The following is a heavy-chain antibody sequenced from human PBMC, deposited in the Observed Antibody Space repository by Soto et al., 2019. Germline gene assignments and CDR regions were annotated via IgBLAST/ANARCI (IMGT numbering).Heavy chain of an antibody. V-gene: IGHV4-39*01. CDR3: ARVWGGAFDI. Sequence: SETLSLTCTVSGGSISSSSYYWGWIRQPSGKGLEWIGSIYYSGSTYYNPSLKSRVTISVDTSKSQFSLKLSSVTAADTAVYYCARVWGGAFDIWGQGTMVTVSS. J-gene: IGHJ3*02. CDR1: GGSISSSSYY. D-gene: IGHD3-10*01. CDR2: IYYSGST.